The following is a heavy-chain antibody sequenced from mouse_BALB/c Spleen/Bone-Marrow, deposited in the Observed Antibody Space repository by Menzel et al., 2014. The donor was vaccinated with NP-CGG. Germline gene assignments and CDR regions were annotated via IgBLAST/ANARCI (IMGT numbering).Heavy chain of an antibody. CDR2: IHPSDSET. CDR3: ASDDYDGSWFAY. Sequence: LVESGAELVRPGASVKLSCKASGYSLTNYWMNWTKQRPGQGLEWIGMIHPSDSETRLNQKLKDKATLTVDKSSSTAYMQLSSPTSEDSAVYYCASDDYDGSWFAYWGQGTLVTXSA. CDR1: GYSLTNYW. D-gene: IGHD2-4*01. V-gene: IGHV1-74*04. J-gene: IGHJ3*01.